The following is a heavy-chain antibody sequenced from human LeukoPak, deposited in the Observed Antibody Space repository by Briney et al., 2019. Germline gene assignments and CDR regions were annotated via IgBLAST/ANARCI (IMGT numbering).Heavy chain of an antibody. Sequence: GGSLRLSCAASGFTFSTYSMNWVRQAPGKGLEWVSYISSSSSSIYYTDSVKGRFTISRDNAKNSLYLQMNSLRAEDTAVYYCARVSGGYYYMDVWGKGTTVTVSS. D-gene: IGHD3-10*01. CDR3: ARVSGGYYYMDV. V-gene: IGHV3-48*04. CDR2: ISSSSSSI. CDR1: GFTFSTYS. J-gene: IGHJ6*03.